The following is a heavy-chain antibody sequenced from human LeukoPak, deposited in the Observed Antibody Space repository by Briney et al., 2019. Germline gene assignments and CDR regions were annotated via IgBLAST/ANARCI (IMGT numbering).Heavy chain of an antibody. CDR2: ISGSGGST. Sequence: GGSLRLSCAASGFTFSSYSMNWVRQAPGKGLEWVSAISGSGGSTYYADSVKGRFTISRDNSKNTLYLQMNSLRAEDTAVYYCAKRGAAAGPFDYWGQGTLVTVSS. D-gene: IGHD6-13*01. J-gene: IGHJ4*02. V-gene: IGHV3-23*01. CDR3: AKRGAAAGPFDY. CDR1: GFTFSSYS.